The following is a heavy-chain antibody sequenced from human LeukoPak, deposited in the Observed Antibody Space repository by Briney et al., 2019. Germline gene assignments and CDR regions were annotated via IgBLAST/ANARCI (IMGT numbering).Heavy chain of an antibody. Sequence: PGRSLRLSCAASGFTFSSYGMHWVRQAPGKGLEWVAVIWYDGSNKYYADSVKGRFTISRDNSKNTLYLQMNSLRAEGTAVYYCAREGSGSYHFDYWGQGTLVTVSS. CDR2: IWYDGSNK. CDR3: AREGSGSYHFDY. CDR1: GFTFSSYG. D-gene: IGHD1-26*01. J-gene: IGHJ4*02. V-gene: IGHV3-33*01.